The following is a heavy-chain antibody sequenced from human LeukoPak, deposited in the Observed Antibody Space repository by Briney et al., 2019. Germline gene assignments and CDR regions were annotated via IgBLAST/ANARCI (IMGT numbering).Heavy chain of an antibody. CDR3: ARVTVTNYYYYGMDV. D-gene: IGHD4-11*01. Sequence: SETLSLTCTVSGGSISSYYWSWIRQPPGKGLEWIGYIYYSGNTNYNPSLKSRVTISVDTSKNQFSLKLSSVTAADTAVYYCARVTVTNYYYYGMDVWGQGTTVTVSS. J-gene: IGHJ6*02. CDR2: IYYSGNT. CDR1: GGSISSYY. V-gene: IGHV4-59*01.